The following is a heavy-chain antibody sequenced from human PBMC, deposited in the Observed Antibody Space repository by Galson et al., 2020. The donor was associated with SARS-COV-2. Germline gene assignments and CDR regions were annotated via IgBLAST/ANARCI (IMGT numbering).Heavy chain of an antibody. Sequence: TGGSLRLSCAASGFTFSSYAMHWVRQAPGKGLEWVAVISYDGSNKYYADSVKGRFTISRDNSKNTLYLQMNSLRAEDTAVYYCARGVKSGWYGENFDYWGQGTLVTVSS. CDR1: GFTFSSYA. D-gene: IGHD6-19*01. CDR2: ISYDGSNK. J-gene: IGHJ4*02. V-gene: IGHV3-30-3*01. CDR3: ARGVKSGWYGENFDY.